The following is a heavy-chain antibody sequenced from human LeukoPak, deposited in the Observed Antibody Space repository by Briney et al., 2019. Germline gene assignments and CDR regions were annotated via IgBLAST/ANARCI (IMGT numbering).Heavy chain of an antibody. Sequence: ASVKISCKVSGYTFTDYYMHWVQQAPGKGLEWMGLVDPEDGEPIYAEKFQGRVTITADTSTDTAYMELSSLRSEDTAVYYCATDSPGSYYDSSGYYSHFPFGYWGQGTLVTVSS. CDR1: GYTFTDYY. D-gene: IGHD3-22*01. CDR3: ATDSPGSYYDSSGYYSHFPFGY. CDR2: VDPEDGEP. V-gene: IGHV1-69-2*01. J-gene: IGHJ4*02.